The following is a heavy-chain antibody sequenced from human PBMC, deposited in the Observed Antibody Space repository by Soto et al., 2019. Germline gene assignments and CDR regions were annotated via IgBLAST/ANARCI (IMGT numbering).Heavy chain of an antibody. J-gene: IGHJ4*02. D-gene: IGHD6-13*01. CDR1: GYTLTELS. CDR2: FDPEDGET. V-gene: IGHV1-24*01. CDR3: ATALPPSSSWYAAPFH. Sequence: ASVKVSCKVSGYTLTELSMHWVRQAPGKGLEWMGGFDPEDGETIYAQKFQGRVTMTEDTSTDTAYMELSSLRSEDTAVYYCATALPPSSSWYAAPFHWGQGTLVTV.